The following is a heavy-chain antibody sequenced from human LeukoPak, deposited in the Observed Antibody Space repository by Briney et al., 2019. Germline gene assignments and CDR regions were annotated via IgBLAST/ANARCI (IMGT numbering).Heavy chain of an antibody. CDR3: ARGLYQLLPDY. Sequence: SETLSLTCTVSGDSISSYYWSWIRQPPGKGLEWIGYIYYSGSTNYNPSLKSRVTISVDTSKNQFSLKLSSVTAADTAVYYCARGLYQLLPDYWGQGTLVTVSS. CDR1: GDSISSYY. D-gene: IGHD2-2*01. CDR2: IYYSGST. J-gene: IGHJ4*02. V-gene: IGHV4-59*12.